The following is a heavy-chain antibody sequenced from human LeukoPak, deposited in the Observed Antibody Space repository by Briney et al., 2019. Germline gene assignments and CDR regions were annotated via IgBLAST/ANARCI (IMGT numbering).Heavy chain of an antibody. D-gene: IGHD5-18*01. V-gene: IGHV3-48*03. J-gene: IGHJ4*02. CDR3: AGGTRGIQLWLLHY. Sequence: QPGGSLRLSCAASGFTFSSYEVNWVRQAPGKGLQWVSYISSSGGTIYNADSVKGRFTISRDNAKNSLYLQMNSLRAKDTAVYYCAGGTRGIQLWLLHYWGQGTLVTVSS. CDR1: GFTFSSYE. CDR2: ISSSGGTI.